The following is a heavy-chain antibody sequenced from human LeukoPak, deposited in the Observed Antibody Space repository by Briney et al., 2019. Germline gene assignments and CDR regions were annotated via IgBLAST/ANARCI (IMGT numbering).Heavy chain of an antibody. Sequence: HPGGSLRLSCAASGFTFDDYAMHWVRQAPGKGLEWVSGISWNSGSIGYADSVKGRFTISRDNAKNSLYLQMNSLRAEDTALYYRAKDQNWYFDLWGRGTLVTVSS. CDR2: ISWNSGSI. V-gene: IGHV3-9*01. CDR1: GFTFDDYA. CDR3: AKDQNWYFDL. J-gene: IGHJ2*01.